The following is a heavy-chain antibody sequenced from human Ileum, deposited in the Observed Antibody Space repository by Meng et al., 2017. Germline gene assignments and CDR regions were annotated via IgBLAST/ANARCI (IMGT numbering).Heavy chain of an antibody. V-gene: IGHV3-30*18. J-gene: IGHJ4*02. CDR2: ISYDGSVA. CDR3: VKESFEYYSGLGSYDY. D-gene: IGHD3-10*01. CDR1: GFSFRNYA. Sequence: QVQLMESGGGGVNLGSSLTLACIGSGFSFRNYAIHWVRQAPGKALEWVALISYDGSVAYYSGSVKGRLTVSRDKSKDTVYLQMNTLKTEDTAVYYCVKESFEYYSGLGSYDYWGQGTLVTVSS.